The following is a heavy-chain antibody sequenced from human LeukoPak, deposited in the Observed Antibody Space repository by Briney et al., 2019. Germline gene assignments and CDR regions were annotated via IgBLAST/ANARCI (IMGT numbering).Heavy chain of an antibody. CDR3: ARDPTGDMPAFDV. Sequence: GASVKVSCRASGYTFTDYFIDWVRQAPGQGLEWMGWINPKTGGTNFAQKFQAKITLPRDTSTGTAYLELRSLTSDDTAVYYCARDPTGDMPAFDVWGRGTMVIVSS. J-gene: IGHJ3*01. CDR2: INPKTGGT. D-gene: IGHD7-27*01. CDR1: GYTFTDYF. V-gene: IGHV1-2*02.